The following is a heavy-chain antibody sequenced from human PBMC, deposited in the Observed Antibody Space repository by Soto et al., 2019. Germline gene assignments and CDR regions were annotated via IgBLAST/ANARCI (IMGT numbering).Heavy chain of an antibody. CDR2: IYPGDAHT. Sequence: GESLKISCKGSGYSFTSYWIDWVRQVRGKGLGGVGMIYPGDAHTSYNPSFQGQVTISADTSNDTAYLQWSTLKASDTAVYYCARHHGRPDSYFGMDVWGQGTTVTVSS. V-gene: IGHV5-51*01. CDR3: ARHHGRPDSYFGMDV. CDR1: GYSFTSYW. J-gene: IGHJ6*02.